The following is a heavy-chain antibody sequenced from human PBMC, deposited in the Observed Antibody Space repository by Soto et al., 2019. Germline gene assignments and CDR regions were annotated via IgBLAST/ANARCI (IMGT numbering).Heavy chain of an antibody. CDR3: ARASTTVTTLDY. J-gene: IGHJ4*02. Sequence: LSLTCAVSGGSISSGGYSWSWIRQPPGKGLEWIGYIYHSGGTYYNPSLKSRVTISVDRSKNQFSLKLSSVTAADTAVYYCARASTTVTTLDYWGQGTLVTVSS. D-gene: IGHD4-17*01. CDR1: GGSISSGGYS. CDR2: IYHSGGT. V-gene: IGHV4-30-2*01.